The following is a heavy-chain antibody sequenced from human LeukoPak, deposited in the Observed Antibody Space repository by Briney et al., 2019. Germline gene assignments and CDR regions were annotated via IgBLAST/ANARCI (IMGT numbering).Heavy chain of an antibody. CDR2: TYYSGST. Sequence: SETLSLTCTVSGGSISSYYWSWIRQPPGKGLEWIGYTYYSGSTNYNPSLKSRVTISVDTSKNQFSLKLSSVTAADTAVYYCARAVTIFGVVTIFDYWGQGTLVTVSS. J-gene: IGHJ4*02. CDR1: GGSISSYY. CDR3: ARAVTIFGVVTIFDY. D-gene: IGHD3-3*01. V-gene: IGHV4-59*01.